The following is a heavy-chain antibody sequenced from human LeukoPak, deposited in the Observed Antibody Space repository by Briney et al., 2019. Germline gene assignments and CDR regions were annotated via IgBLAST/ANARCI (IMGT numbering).Heavy chain of an antibody. CDR1: GGSISSYY. J-gene: IGHJ4*02. V-gene: IGHV4-59*01. Sequence: SETLSLTCTVSGGSISSYYWSWIRQPPGKGLEWIGYIYYSGSTNYNPSLKSRVTISVDTSKSQFSLKLSSVTAADTAVYYCARDTGEYYFDYWGQGTLVTVSS. D-gene: IGHD3-10*01. CDR3: ARDTGEYYFDY. CDR2: IYYSGST.